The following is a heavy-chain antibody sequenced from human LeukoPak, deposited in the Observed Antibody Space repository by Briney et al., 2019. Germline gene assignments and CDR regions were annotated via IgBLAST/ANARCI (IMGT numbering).Heavy chain of an antibody. V-gene: IGHV4-59*11. CDR2: IDNGGSP. Sequence: SETLSLTCTISGASISSHYWSWIWQPPGKELEWIGYIDNGGSPKYSPSLRSRVTISVVTSKNQFSLKLNSVTAADTAVYYCARDLGRVANDYYFDSWGQGTLVTVSS. CDR1: GASISSHY. CDR3: ARDLGRVANDYYFDS. D-gene: IGHD4/OR15-4a*01. J-gene: IGHJ4*02.